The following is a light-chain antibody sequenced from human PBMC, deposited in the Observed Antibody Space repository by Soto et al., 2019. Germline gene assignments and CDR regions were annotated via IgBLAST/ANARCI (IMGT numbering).Light chain of an antibody. Sequence: QPVLTQPPSTSGTPGQRVTISCSGSSSNIGSNYVYWYHQLPGTAPKLLIYSNNQRPSGVPDRFSGSKSGTSASLAISGLRSEDEADYYCAAWDDSLSGPVFGGGTKVTVL. CDR2: SNN. V-gene: IGLV1-47*02. J-gene: IGLJ2*01. CDR3: AAWDDSLSGPV. CDR1: SSNIGSNY.